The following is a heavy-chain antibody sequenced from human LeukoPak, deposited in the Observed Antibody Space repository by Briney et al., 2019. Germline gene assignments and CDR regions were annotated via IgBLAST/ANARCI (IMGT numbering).Heavy chain of an antibody. V-gene: IGHV3-7*05. Sequence: GGSLRLSRAASGFTISSYWMSWVRQAPGKGLEWVANIKQDGSEKYYVDSVKGRFTISRDNAKNSLYLQMNSLRAEDTAVYYCARDLDYWGQGTLVTVPS. J-gene: IGHJ4*02. CDR1: GFTISSYW. CDR3: ARDLDY. CDR2: IKQDGSEK.